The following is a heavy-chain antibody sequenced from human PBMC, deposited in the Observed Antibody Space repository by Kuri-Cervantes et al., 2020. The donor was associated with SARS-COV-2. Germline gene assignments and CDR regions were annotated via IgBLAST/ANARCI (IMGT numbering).Heavy chain of an antibody. D-gene: IGHD3-3*01. CDR2: ITVSGADT. CDR1: HFPFSCYA. J-gene: IGHJ5*01. V-gene: IGHV3-23*01. Sequence: GGSLRLSCTGSHFPFSCYAMSWVRQTPGKGMEWVSGITVSGADTYYADSVRGRFTISRDNSKNILYLQMNSLRAEDTAVYYCAKYDFSAVGRHYDFWSAFLAWGHGTLVTVSS. CDR3: AKYDFSAVGRHYDFWSAFLA.